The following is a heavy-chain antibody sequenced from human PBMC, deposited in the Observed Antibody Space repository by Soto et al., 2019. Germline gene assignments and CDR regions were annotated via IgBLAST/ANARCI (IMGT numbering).Heavy chain of an antibody. CDR1: GFSLSNARMG. J-gene: IGHJ6*03. V-gene: IGHV2-26*01. CDR2: IFSNDEK. Sequence: SGPTLVNPTETLTLTCTVSGFSLSNARMGVSWIRQPPGKALEWLAHIFSNDEKSYSTSLKSRLTISKDTSKSLVVLTMTNMDPVDTATYYCARMAPYYYGSGSTTLYYYYYMDVWGKGTKVTVSS. D-gene: IGHD3-10*01. CDR3: ARMAPYYYGSGSTTLYYYYYMDV.